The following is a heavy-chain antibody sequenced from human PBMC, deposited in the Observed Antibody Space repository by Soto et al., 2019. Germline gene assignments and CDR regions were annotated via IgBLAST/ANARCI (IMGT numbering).Heavy chain of an antibody. V-gene: IGHV5-51*01. CDR2: VYPSDSDV. CDR3: AKIPTLYYDSRGFYGWFGP. CDR1: GYRFSSSW. D-gene: IGHD3-22*01. Sequence: GESLKISCQGTGYRFSSSWIGWVRQKPGKGLEWLGNVYPSDSDVRYSPAFEGQVTISADNSINTAYLQLLNLKASDTAVYHCAKIPTLYYDSRGFYGWFGPWGQGTQVTVSS. J-gene: IGHJ5*02.